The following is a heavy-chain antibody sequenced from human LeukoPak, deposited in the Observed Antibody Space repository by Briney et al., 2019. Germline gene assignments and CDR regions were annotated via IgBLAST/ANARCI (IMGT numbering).Heavy chain of an antibody. CDR2: ITGGGGSST. CDR3: AITGVRDFDS. D-gene: IGHD3-10*01. V-gene: IGHV3-23*01. Sequence: GGSLRLSCAASGFTFSSSTMTWARQAPGKGLEWVSSITGGGGSSTYHADSVKGRFTISRDNSKDTLFLQMNSLRAEDTAVYYCAITGVRDFDSWGQGTLVTVSS. CDR1: GFTFSSST. J-gene: IGHJ4*02.